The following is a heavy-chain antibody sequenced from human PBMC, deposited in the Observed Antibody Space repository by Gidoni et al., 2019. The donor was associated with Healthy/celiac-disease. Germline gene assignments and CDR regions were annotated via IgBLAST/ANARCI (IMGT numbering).Heavy chain of an antibody. CDR3: ARVGSDRAPSDL. V-gene: IGHV3-30-3*01. J-gene: IGHJ2*01. D-gene: IGHD2-15*01. CDR2: ISYDGSNK. Sequence: QVQLVESGGGVVPPGRSLRLSCAAAGFTFSSYAMHWVRQAPGKGLEWWAVISYDGSNKYYADSVKGRFTISRDNSKNTLYLQMNSLRAEDTAVYYCARVGSDRAPSDLWGRGTLVTVSS. CDR1: GFTFSSYA.